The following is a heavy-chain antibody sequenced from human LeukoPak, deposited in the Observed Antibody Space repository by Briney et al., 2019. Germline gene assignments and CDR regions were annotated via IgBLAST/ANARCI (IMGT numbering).Heavy chain of an antibody. J-gene: IGHJ4*02. CDR1: GYTFTSYY. Sequence: ASVKVSCKASGYTFTSYYMHWVRQAPGQGLEWMGIINPSGGSTSYAQKFQGRVTMTRDTSTSTVYMELSSLRSEDTAVYYCARELIVATITTGFDYWGQGTLVTVSS. D-gene: IGHD5-12*01. CDR2: INPSGGST. V-gene: IGHV1-46*01. CDR3: ARELIVATITTGFDY.